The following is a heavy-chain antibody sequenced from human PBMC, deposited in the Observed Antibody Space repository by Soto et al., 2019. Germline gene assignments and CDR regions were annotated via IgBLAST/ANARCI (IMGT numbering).Heavy chain of an antibody. CDR2: IWYDGSNK. Sequence: QVQLVESGGGVVQPGRSLRLSCAASGFTFSSYGMHWVRQALGKGLEWVAVIWYDGSNKYYADSVKGRFTISRDNSKNTLYLQMNSLRAEDTAVYYCARGESGFDYWGQGTLVTVSS. CDR1: GFTFSSYG. D-gene: IGHD3-10*01. CDR3: ARGESGFDY. V-gene: IGHV3-33*01. J-gene: IGHJ4*02.